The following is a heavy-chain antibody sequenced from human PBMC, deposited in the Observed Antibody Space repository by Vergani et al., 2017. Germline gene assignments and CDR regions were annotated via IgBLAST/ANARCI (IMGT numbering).Heavy chain of an antibody. D-gene: IGHD3-3*01. CDR3: ARERGDDLWSGNYYYMDV. V-gene: IGHV4-4*07. CDR1: GASISNFY. Sequence: QVHLQESGPGQVKPSETLSLTCTVSGASISNFYWSWIRQPAGKGLEWIVHIQSFANINYNPSLKGRVTLSVDTSRSQVSLKVTSVTAADTAVYYCARERGDDLWSGNYYYMDVWGTGTTVTVSS. CDR2: IQSFANI. J-gene: IGHJ6*03.